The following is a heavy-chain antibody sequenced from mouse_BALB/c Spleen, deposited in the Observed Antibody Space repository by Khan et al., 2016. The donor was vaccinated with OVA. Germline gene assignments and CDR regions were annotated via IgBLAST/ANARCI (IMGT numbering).Heavy chain of an antibody. D-gene: IGHD2-1*01. Sequence: EVELVESGGGLVKPGGSLKLSCAASGFTFSTYAMSWVRQTPEKRLEWVATINSDGDYTYYPDNVTGRITISRDNAKNTLYLQMSSLRSEDTAMYYCARSAYGNFAYWGQGTLVTVSA. CDR1: GFTFSTYA. V-gene: IGHV5-9-3*01. CDR3: ARSAYGNFAY. CDR2: INSDGDYT. J-gene: IGHJ3*01.